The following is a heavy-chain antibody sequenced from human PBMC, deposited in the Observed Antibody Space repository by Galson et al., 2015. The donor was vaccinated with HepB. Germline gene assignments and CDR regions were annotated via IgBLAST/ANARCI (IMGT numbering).Heavy chain of an antibody. CDR2: ISSSASHT. D-gene: IGHD3-3*01. J-gene: IGHJ6*02. V-gene: IGHV3-11*06. Sequence: SLRLSCAASGFTFSDYYMSWIRQAPGKGLEWVSYISSSASHTSYAESVEGRFTISRDNAKNSLFLQMNSLRAEDTAVYHCARIRTSDDDPWSGYSPYYCGLDVWGQGTTVTVSS. CDR3: ARIRTSDDDPWSGYSPYYCGLDV. CDR1: GFTFSDYY.